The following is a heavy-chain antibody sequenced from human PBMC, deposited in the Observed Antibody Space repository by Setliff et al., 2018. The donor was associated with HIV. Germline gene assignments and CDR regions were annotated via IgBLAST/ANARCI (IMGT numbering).Heavy chain of an antibody. D-gene: IGHD2-8*01. J-gene: IGHJ6*03. CDR1: GGSFTSSDYY. CDR2: IYYTGST. Sequence: SETLSLTCTVSGGSFTSSDYYWSWIRQHPGKGLEWIGYIYYTGSTYSNPSLQSRVRISVDTSKNQFSLRLNSVTAADTAVYYCARDSANGKTANLNYLDVWGKGTTVTVSS. V-gene: IGHV4-31*03. CDR3: ARDSANGKTANLNYLDV.